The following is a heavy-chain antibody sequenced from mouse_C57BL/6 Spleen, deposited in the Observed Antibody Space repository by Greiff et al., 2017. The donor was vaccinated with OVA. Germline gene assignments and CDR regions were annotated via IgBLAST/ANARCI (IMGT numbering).Heavy chain of an antibody. D-gene: IGHD3-2*02. V-gene: IGHV5-6*01. Sequence: VQLKESGGDLVKPGGSLKLSCAASGFTFSSYGMSWVRQTPDKRLEWVATISSGGSYTYYPDSVKGRFTISRDNAKNTLYLQMSSLKSEDTAMYYCARPIDSSGSFAYWGQGTLVTVSA. J-gene: IGHJ3*01. CDR1: GFTFSSYG. CDR3: ARPIDSSGSFAY. CDR2: ISSGGSYT.